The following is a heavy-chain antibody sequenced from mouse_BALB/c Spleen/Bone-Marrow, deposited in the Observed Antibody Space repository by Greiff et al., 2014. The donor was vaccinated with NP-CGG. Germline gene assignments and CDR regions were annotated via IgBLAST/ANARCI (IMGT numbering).Heavy chain of an antibody. D-gene: IGHD1-1*01. CDR2: ISSGGGST. CDR3: ARGYYYGSSFDY. Sequence: EVKVVESGGGLVKPGGSLKLSCAASGFAFSSYDMSWVRQTPEKRLERVAYISSGGGSTYYPDTVKGRFTISRDNAKNTLYLQMSSLKSEDTAMYYCARGYYYGSSFDYWGRGTTLTVSS. V-gene: IGHV5-12-1*01. J-gene: IGHJ2*01. CDR1: GFAFSSYD.